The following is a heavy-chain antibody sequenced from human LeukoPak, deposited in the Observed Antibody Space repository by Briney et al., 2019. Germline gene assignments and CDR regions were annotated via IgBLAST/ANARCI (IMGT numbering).Heavy chain of an antibody. CDR3: ARVRAGIGSTSCCSYWYFDL. D-gene: IGHD2-2*01. CDR2: IIPILGVA. V-gene: IGHV1-69*04. Sequence: SVKVSCKASGGTFSSYAISWVRQAPGQGLEWMGRIIPILGVANYAQKFQGRVTITADKSTSTAYMGLSSLRSEDTAVYYCARVRAGIGSTSCCSYWYFDLWGRGTLVSVSS. CDR1: GGTFSSYA. J-gene: IGHJ2*01.